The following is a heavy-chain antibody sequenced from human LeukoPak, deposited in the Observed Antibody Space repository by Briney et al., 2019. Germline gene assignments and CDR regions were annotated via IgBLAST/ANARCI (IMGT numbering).Heavy chain of an antibody. CDR1: GFTFSSYS. Sequence: PGGSLRLSCAASGFTFSSYSMNWVRQAPGKGLEWVSSISSSSSYIYYADSVKGRFTISRDNAKNSLYLQMNSLRAEDTAVYYCARAQAMDPVYYDILTGYYSLRPNDAFDIWGQETMVTVSS. J-gene: IGHJ3*02. D-gene: IGHD3-9*01. CDR2: ISSSSSYI. CDR3: ARAQAMDPVYYDILTGYYSLRPNDAFDI. V-gene: IGHV3-21*01.